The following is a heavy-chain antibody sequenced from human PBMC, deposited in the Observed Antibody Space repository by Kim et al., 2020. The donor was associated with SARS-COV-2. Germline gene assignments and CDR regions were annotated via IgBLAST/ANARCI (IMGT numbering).Heavy chain of an antibody. J-gene: IGHJ4*02. V-gene: IGHV3-23*01. CDR1: GFTFSSYA. Sequence: GGSLRLSCAASGFTFSSYAMSWVRQAPGKGLEWVSAISGSGGSTYYADSVKGRFTISRDNSKNTLYLQMNSLRAEDTAVYYCAKWGLGYCSSTSCYTFDYWGQGTLVTISS. CDR2: ISGSGGST. CDR3: AKWGLGYCSSTSCYTFDY. D-gene: IGHD2-2*02.